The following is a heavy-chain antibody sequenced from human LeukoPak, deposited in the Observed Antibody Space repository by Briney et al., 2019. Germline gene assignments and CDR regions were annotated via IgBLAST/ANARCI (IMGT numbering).Heavy chain of an antibody. CDR3: ARGLSAIVH. CDR1: GGSISSSFYY. Sequence: SETLSLTCTVSGGSISSSFYYWGWIRQPPGKGLEWIGSIYHSGSTYYNPSLKSRVTISVDTSRNQFSLNLSSVTAADTAVYYCARGLSAIVHWGQGTLVTVSS. CDR2: IYHSGST. V-gene: IGHV4-39*01. J-gene: IGHJ4*02. D-gene: IGHD2-21*02.